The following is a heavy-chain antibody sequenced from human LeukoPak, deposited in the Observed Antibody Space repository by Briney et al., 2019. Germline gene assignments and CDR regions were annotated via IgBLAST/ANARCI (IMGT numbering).Heavy chain of an antibody. J-gene: IGHJ4*02. V-gene: IGHV3-48*03. D-gene: IGHD1-26*01. CDR2: ISSSGSTI. CDR3: AKADGATTPPSDY. Sequence: SGGSLRLSCAASGFTFSSYEMNWVRQAPGKGLEWVSYISSSGSTIYYADSVKGRFTISRDNAKNSLYLQMNSLRAEDTALYYCAKADGATTPPSDYWGQGTLVTVSS. CDR1: GFTFSSYE.